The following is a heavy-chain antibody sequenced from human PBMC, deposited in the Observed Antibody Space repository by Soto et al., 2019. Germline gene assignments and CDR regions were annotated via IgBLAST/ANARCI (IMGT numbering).Heavy chain of an antibody. J-gene: IGHJ4*02. CDR3: AKSIIVDTAMATFDY. CDR2: ISYDGSNK. D-gene: IGHD5-18*01. CDR1: GFTFSSYG. Sequence: GGSLRLSCXASGFTFSSYGMHWVRQAPGKGLEWVAVISYDGSNKYYADSVKGRFTISRDNSKNTLYLQMNSLRAEDTAVYYCAKSIIVDTAMATFDYWGQGTLVTVSS. V-gene: IGHV3-30*18.